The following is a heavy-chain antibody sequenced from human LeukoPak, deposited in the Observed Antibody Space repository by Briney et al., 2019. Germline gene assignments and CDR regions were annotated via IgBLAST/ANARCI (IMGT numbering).Heavy chain of an antibody. V-gene: IGHV3-53*01. CDR1: GFTVSSNY. CDR2: IYSGGDT. Sequence: GRPLRLSCAASGFTVSSNYMSWVRQAPGKGLEWVSVIYSGGDTYYADSVKGRFTISRDNSKNTLYLQMNSLRAEDTAVYYCARTLKNFVFDYWGQGPRSPSPQ. D-gene: IGHD1-7*01. CDR3: ARTLKNFVFDY. J-gene: IGHJ4*02.